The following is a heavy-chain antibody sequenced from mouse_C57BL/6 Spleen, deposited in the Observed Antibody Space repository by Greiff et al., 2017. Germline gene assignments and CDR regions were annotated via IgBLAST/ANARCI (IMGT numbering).Heavy chain of an antibody. CDR2: ILPGSGST. J-gene: IGHJ2*01. Sequence: VKLVESGAELMKPGASVKLSCKATGYTFTGYWIEWVKQRPGHGLEWIGEILPGSGSTNYNEKFKGKATFTADTSSNTAYMQLSSLTTEDSAIYYCARGRNYYSNFLYYFDYWGQGTTLTVSS. V-gene: IGHV1-9*01. CDR3: ARGRNYYSNFLYYFDY. CDR1: GYTFTGYW. D-gene: IGHD2-5*01.